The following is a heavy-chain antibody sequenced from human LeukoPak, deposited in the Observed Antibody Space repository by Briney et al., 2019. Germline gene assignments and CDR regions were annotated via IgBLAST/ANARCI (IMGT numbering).Heavy chain of an antibody. CDR3: ATRSDSSGWYYFDY. Sequence: GGSLRLSCAASGFTFSSYWMSWVRQAPGKGLEWVANIKQDGSEKYYVDSVKGRFTISRDNAKNSLYLQMNSLRAEDTAVYYCATRSDSSGWYYFDYWGQGTLVTVSS. J-gene: IGHJ4*02. V-gene: IGHV3-7*03. CDR1: GFTFSSYW. D-gene: IGHD6-19*01. CDR2: IKQDGSEK.